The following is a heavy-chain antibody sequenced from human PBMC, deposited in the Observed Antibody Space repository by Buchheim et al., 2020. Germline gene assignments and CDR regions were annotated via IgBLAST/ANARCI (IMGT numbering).Heavy chain of an antibody. V-gene: IGHV3-11*01. J-gene: IGHJ4*02. CDR1: GFTFSDYY. CDR3: TRDRRSGWYETSPIDY. D-gene: IGHD6-19*01. CDR2: ISSSGSII. Sequence: QVQLVESGGDLVKPGGSLRLSCAASGFTFSDYYMSWIRQAPGKGLEWVSYISSSGSIIYYADSVKGRFPISRDNAKNSLYLQMNSLRVEDTAVYYCTRDRRSGWYETSPIDYWGQGTL.